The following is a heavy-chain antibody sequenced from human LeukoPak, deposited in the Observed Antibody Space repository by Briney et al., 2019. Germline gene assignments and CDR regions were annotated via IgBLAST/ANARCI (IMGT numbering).Heavy chain of an antibody. CDR1: GFTFDDYA. Sequence: GGSLRLSCAASGFTFDDYAMHWVRQAPGKGLEWVSGISWNSGSIGYADSVKGRFTISRDNAKNSLYLQMNSLRAEDTALYYCAKDMGGSYYYYFDYWGQGTLVTISS. CDR3: AKDMGGSYYYYFDY. J-gene: IGHJ4*02. CDR2: ISWNSGSI. D-gene: IGHD1-26*01. V-gene: IGHV3-9*01.